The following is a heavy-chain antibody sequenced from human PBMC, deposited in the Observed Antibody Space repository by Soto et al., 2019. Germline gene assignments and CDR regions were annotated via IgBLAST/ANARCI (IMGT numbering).Heavy chain of an antibody. J-gene: IGHJ4*02. CDR2: IRSNAHGGTT. V-gene: IGHV3-15*01. CDR3: TIDGLYSGGFDF. CDR1: GFTFINAW. Sequence: EVQLVESGGGLVKPGESLRLSCAASGFTFINAWMSWVRQAPGKGLEWGGRIRSNAHGGTTDYGAPVNGRFAISRDDSENTVYLQMNSLKTEDTAVYYCTIDGLYSGGFDFWGQGTLVTVSS. D-gene: IGHD1-26*01.